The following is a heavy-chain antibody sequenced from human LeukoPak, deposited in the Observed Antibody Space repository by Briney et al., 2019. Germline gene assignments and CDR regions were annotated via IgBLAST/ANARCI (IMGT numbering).Heavy chain of an antibody. J-gene: IGHJ6*02. CDR3: ARDSGTFWSGYQYYYGMDV. CDR1: GGSVSSGNSF. CDR2: ISYSGST. Sequence: SETLSLTCTVSGGSVSSGNSFWSWIRQPPGKELEWIGYISYSGSTTYNPSLNSRATISVDTSKNQFSLKLTSVTAADTAVYYCARDSGTFWSGYQYYYGMDVWGQGTTVTVSS. D-gene: IGHD3-3*01. V-gene: IGHV4-61*01.